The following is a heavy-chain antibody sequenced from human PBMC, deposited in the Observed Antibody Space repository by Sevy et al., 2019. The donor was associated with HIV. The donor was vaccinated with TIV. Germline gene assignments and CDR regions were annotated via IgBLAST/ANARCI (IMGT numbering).Heavy chain of an antibody. D-gene: IGHD3-3*01. Sequence: GGSLRLSCAASGFTFSSYWMSWVRQAPGKGLEWVANIKQDGSEKYYVDSVKGRFTISRDNAKNSLYLQMNSLRAEDTAMYYCARDHTIFGVPPYYYYYGMDVWGQGTTVTVSS. J-gene: IGHJ6*02. CDR3: ARDHTIFGVPPYYYYYGMDV. V-gene: IGHV3-7*03. CDR1: GFTFSSYW. CDR2: IKQDGSEK.